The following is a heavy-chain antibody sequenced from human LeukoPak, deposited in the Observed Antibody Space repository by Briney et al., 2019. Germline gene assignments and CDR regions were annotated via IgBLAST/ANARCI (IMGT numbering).Heavy chain of an antibody. D-gene: IGHD5-12*01. Sequence: KPSETLSLTCAVYGGSFSGYYWSWIRQPPGKGLEWIGEINHSGSTNYNPSLKSRVTISVDTSKNQFSLKLSSVTAADTAVYYCARGLPPRRDGYNSGFGSEVQPYYFDYWGQGTLVTVSS. J-gene: IGHJ4*02. CDR1: GGSFSGYY. V-gene: IGHV4-34*01. CDR3: ARGLPPRRDGYNSGFGSEVQPYYFDY. CDR2: INHSGST.